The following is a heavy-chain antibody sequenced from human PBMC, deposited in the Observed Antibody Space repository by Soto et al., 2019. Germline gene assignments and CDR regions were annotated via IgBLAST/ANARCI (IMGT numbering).Heavy chain of an antibody. J-gene: IGHJ4*02. CDR3: ARDPWPEVVAAASCDY. CDR1: GYKFASYG. Sequence: QVQLVQSGAEVKKPGASVKVSCKASGYKFASYGISWARQAPGQGLEWMGWISAYNGNTNYAQKLQGRVTMTTDTPTSTANMELRSLRSDDTAAYYCARDPWPEVVAAASCDYCGQGTLVAVSS. CDR2: ISAYNGNT. V-gene: IGHV1-18*01. D-gene: IGHD2-15*01.